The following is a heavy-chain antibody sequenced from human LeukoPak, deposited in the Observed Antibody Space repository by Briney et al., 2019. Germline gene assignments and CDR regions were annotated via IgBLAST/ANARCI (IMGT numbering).Heavy chain of an antibody. CDR1: GGTFSSYA. CDR3: ARGFMTTVTTYPLVDY. V-gene: IGHV1-69*13. CDR2: IIPIFGTA. J-gene: IGHJ4*02. Sequence: SVKGSCKASGGTFSSYAISWVRQAPGQGLEWMGGIIPIFGTANYAQKFQGRVTITADESTSTAYMELSSLRSEDTAVYYCARGFMTTVTTYPLVDYWGQGTLVTVSS. D-gene: IGHD4-17*01.